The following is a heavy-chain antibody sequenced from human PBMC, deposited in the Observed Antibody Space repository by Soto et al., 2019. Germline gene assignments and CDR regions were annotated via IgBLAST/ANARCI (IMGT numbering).Heavy chain of an antibody. CDR2: ISDDGNNE. CDR3: ARGMSYYDSSGYYGLFDY. D-gene: IGHD3-22*01. V-gene: IGHV3-30*03. J-gene: IGHJ4*02. CDR1: GFTFSSYA. Sequence: GGSLRLSCAASGFTFSSYAMNWVRQAPGKGLEWVAHISDDGNNERYADSVKGRFTISRDNSKNTLFLQVNSLRPEDTAVFYCARGMSYYDSSGYYGLFDYWGQGTLVTVSS.